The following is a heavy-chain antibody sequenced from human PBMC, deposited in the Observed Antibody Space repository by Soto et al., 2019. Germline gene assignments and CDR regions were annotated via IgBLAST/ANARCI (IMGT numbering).Heavy chain of an antibody. Sequence: GGSLRLSCAASGFTFGSYAMSWVRQAPGKGLEWVSAISGSGGSTYYADSVKGRFTISRDNSKNTLYLQMNSLRAEDTAVYYCAKGSGSYWYYYYGMDVWGQGTTVTV. CDR1: GFTFGSYA. CDR3: AKGSGSYWYYYYGMDV. V-gene: IGHV3-23*01. CDR2: ISGSGGST. D-gene: IGHD1-26*01. J-gene: IGHJ6*02.